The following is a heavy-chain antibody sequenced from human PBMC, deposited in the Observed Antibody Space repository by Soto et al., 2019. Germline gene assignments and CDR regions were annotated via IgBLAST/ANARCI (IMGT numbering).Heavy chain of an antibody. J-gene: IGHJ4*02. Sequence: QVQLQQWGAGLLKPSETLSLTCAVYGGSFSGYYWSWIRQPPGKGLEWIGENNHSGSTNYNPSLTSRDTISVDPSKNQFSLKLSSVTAADTAVYYCARVLAAGPRFDYWGQGTLVTVSS. CDR3: ARVLAAGPRFDY. D-gene: IGHD6-13*01. V-gene: IGHV4-34*01. CDR2: NNHSGST. CDR1: GGSFSGYY.